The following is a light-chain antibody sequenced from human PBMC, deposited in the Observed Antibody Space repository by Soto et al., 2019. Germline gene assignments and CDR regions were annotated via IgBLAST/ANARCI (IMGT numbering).Light chain of an antibody. Sequence: QSVLTQPPSVSAAPGQKVTISCSGSSSNIGNNYVSWYQQLPGTAPKLLIYDNNKLPSGIPDRFSGSKSGTSATLGITGLQTGDEADYYCGTWDSSLSAYVFGPGTKLTVL. CDR3: GTWDSSLSAYV. CDR1: SSNIGNNY. V-gene: IGLV1-51*01. CDR2: DNN. J-gene: IGLJ1*01.